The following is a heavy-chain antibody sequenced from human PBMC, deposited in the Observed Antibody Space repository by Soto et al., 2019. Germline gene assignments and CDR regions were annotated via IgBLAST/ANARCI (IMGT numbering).Heavy chain of an antibody. J-gene: IGHJ4*02. V-gene: IGHV3-23*01. Sequence: EVQLLESGGGLVQPGGSLRLSCVGSGIEFSNYAMSWVRQAPGKGLEWVSIVSASGRRRYHADSVKGRFTNSRDNSKNTLYLHMTNLRADDTAVYYCAKDGNWLDVYYDVWGQGTPVTVSS. CDR3: AKDGNWLDVYYDV. CDR2: VSASGRRR. CDR1: GIEFSNYA. D-gene: IGHD3-16*01.